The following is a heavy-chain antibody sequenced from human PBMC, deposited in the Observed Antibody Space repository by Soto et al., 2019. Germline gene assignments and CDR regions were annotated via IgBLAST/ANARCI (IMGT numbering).Heavy chain of an antibody. CDR1: GYTFTSYD. J-gene: IGHJ5*02. CDR3: ARGSYTYYDFWSGYRQNNWFDP. CDR2: MNPNSGNT. V-gene: IGHV1-8*01. Sequence: ASVKVSCKASGYTFTSYDINWARQATGQGLEWMGWMNPNSGNTGYAQKFQGRVTMTRNTSISTAYMELSSLRSEDTAVYYCARGSYTYYDFWSGYRQNNWFDPWGQGTLVTVSS. D-gene: IGHD3-3*01.